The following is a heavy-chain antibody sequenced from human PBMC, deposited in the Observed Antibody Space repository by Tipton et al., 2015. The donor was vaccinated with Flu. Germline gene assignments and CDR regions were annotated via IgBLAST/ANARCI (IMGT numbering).Heavy chain of an antibody. J-gene: IGHJ4*02. CDR3: ARDYLLGDLSFFDN. Sequence: TLSLTCTVSGGSISNYYWGWIRQPAGKGLEWIGRIYTSGSTNYNASLKSRVTMSVDTSKNQFSLKLSSVTVADTAVYYCARDYLLGDLSFFDNWGQGTLVTVSS. CDR2: IYTSGST. CDR1: GGSISNYY. D-gene: IGHD3-16*02. V-gene: IGHV4-4*07.